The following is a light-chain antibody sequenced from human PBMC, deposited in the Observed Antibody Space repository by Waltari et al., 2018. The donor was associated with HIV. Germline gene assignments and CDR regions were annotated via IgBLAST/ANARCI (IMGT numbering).Light chain of an antibody. J-gene: IGLJ2*01. CDR3: AARDDSLNGVV. Sequence: QSVLTQPPSASGTPGQRVTISCSGSSSNIGSNTVSWYRQLPGTAPKLLMYNNKPRPSGGPHLYSGSKSGTPASLAISGRQSEDEANHYCAARDDSLNGVVFGGGTKLTVL. CDR2: NNK. CDR1: SSNIGSNT. V-gene: IGLV1-44*01.